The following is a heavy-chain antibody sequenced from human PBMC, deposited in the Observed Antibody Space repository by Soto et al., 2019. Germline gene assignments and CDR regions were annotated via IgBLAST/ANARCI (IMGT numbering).Heavy chain of an antibody. Sequence: EVQLLESGGVLVQPGGALRLSCEVSGFAFSNYAMTWVRQAPVKGLEWVSTISGSGGYTYYADSVKGRFTISRDDSKNTLFLQVNSLRAEDTAVYYCAKGTSLTPHHDAFDIWGQGTMVTVSS. CDR3: AKGTSLTPHHDAFDI. J-gene: IGHJ3*02. CDR1: GFAFSNYA. D-gene: IGHD4-17*01. CDR2: ISGSGGYT. V-gene: IGHV3-23*01.